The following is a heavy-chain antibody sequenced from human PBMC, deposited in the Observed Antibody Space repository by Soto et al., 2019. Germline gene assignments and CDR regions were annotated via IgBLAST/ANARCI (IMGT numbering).Heavy chain of an antibody. Sequence: EVQLVESGGGLIKPGGSLRLSCAAPGFTFTGNDMNWVRQAPGKGLEWVSLLYSSGSTYYADPVKGRFTISRDNSNNTLYLQMSSLRAEDTAVYYCAARPLLPGAPWGQGTMVTVSS. CDR2: LYSSGST. J-gene: IGHJ3*01. CDR1: GFTFTGND. D-gene: IGHD3-22*01. CDR3: AARPLLPGAP. V-gene: IGHV3-53*01.